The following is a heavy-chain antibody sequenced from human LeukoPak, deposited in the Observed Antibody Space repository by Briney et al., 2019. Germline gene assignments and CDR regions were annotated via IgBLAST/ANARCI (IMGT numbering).Heavy chain of an antibody. J-gene: IGHJ4*02. Sequence: GGSLRLSCAASGFTFSSYSMNWVRQAPGKGLKWVSVISGSGTNTYYADSVKGRFTISRDNSKNTLSLQMNSLRAEDTAVYYCAKGQKPVIAALAFDYWGQGTLVTVSS. CDR1: GFTFSSYS. V-gene: IGHV3-23*01. D-gene: IGHD6-13*01. CDR2: ISGSGTNT. CDR3: AKGQKPVIAALAFDY.